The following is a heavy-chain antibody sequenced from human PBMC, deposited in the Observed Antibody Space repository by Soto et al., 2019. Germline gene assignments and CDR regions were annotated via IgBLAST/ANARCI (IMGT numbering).Heavy chain of an antibody. V-gene: IGHV5-51*01. CDR3: TRLGSLLQPIDF. D-gene: IGHD4-4*01. CDR1: GYTFTNYW. CDR2: IFPRDSDT. J-gene: IGHJ5*01. Sequence: PGESLKISCQASGYTFTNYWIGWVRQMPGGGLEWMGLIFPRDSDTRYSPSFEGQVSISTDNSIATAYLQWSSLEASDTAIYFCTRLGSLLQPIDFCGHGTPVTVSP.